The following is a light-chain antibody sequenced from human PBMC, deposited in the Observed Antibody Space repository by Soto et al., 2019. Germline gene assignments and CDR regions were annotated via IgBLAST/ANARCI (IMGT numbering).Light chain of an antibody. CDR2: DAT. V-gene: IGKV1-33*01. CDR3: QQYDNLPIT. Sequence: DIQMTQSPSTLSGSVGDRVTITCRASQTISSWLAWYQQKPGKAPKVLIYDATSLDAGVPSRFSGGGSGTDFTFTINSLQPEDIATYYCQQYDNLPITFGQGTRLEIK. J-gene: IGKJ5*01. CDR1: QTISSW.